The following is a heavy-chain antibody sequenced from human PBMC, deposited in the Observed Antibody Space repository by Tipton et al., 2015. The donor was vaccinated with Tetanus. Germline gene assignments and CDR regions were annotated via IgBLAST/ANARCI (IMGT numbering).Heavy chain of an antibody. D-gene: IGHD5-18*01. J-gene: IGHJ3*02. CDR2: INYYGTT. CDR1: RGSISRDIYN. Sequence: LRLSCTVSRGSISRDIYNWGWIRQPPGRGLQWIGNINYYGTTYYSPSLKSRVTMSVDTSKNQFSLKLTSVTAGDTAMYYCATQGNTWIQTLRGFDIWGQGTMVTVSS. V-gene: IGHV4-39*01. CDR3: ATQGNTWIQTLRGFDI.